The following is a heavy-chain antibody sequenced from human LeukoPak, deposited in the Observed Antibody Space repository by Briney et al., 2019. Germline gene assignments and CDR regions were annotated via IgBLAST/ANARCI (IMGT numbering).Heavy chain of an antibody. V-gene: IGHV3-9*01. D-gene: IGHD5-24*01. CDR2: ISWNSGSI. CDR1: GFTFDDYA. Sequence: GGSLRLSCAASGFTFDDYAMHWVRQAPGKGLEWVSGISWNSGSIGYADSVKGRFTISRDNAKNSLYLQMNSLRAEDTAVYYCAKNFGYNLRGGYFDYWGQGTLVTVSS. CDR3: AKNFGYNLRGGYFDY. J-gene: IGHJ4*02.